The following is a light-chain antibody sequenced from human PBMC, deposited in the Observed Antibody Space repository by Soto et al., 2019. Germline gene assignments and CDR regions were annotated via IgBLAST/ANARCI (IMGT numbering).Light chain of an antibody. CDR3: QQYNNWPSFT. CDR1: QSVSSN. J-gene: IGKJ3*01. Sequence: EIVMTQSPATLSVSPGERATLSCRASQSVSSNLAWYQQKPGQAPRLLIYGASIWATGIPARFSGSGSGTEFTLTISSLQSEDFAVYYCQQYNNWPSFTFGPGTKVDIK. CDR2: GAS. V-gene: IGKV3D-15*01.